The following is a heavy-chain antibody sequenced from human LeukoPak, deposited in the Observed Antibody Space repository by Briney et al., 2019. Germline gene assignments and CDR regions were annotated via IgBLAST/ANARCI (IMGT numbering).Heavy chain of an antibody. CDR1: GYTFTGYY. D-gene: IGHD3-10*01. V-gene: IGHV1-2*02. Sequence: ASVKVSCKASGYTFTGYYMHWVRQAPGQGLEWMGWINPNSGGTNYAQKFQGRVTMTRDTSISTAYMELSRLRSDDTAVYYCARDWARYGSGSDPWGQGTLVTVSS. CDR3: ARDWARYGSGSDP. J-gene: IGHJ5*02. CDR2: INPNSGGT.